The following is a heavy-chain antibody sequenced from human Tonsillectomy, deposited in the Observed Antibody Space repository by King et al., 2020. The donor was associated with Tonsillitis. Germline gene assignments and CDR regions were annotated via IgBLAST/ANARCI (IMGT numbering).Heavy chain of an antibody. J-gene: IGHJ2*01. Sequence: VQLVESGGGLVQPGGSLRLSCAASGFTFSSYWMSWVRQAPGKGLEWVANIKQDGSEKYYVDSVKGRFTISRDNAKNSLYLQMNSLRAEDTAVYYCARDPQLGGGYAFWYFDLWGRGAPVTVAS. V-gene: IGHV3-7*03. CDR2: IKQDGSEK. D-gene: IGHD5-12*01. CDR3: ARDPQLGGGYAFWYFDL. CDR1: GFTFSSYW.